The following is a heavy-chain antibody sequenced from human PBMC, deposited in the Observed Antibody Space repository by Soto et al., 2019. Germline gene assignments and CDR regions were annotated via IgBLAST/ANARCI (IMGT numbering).Heavy chain of an antibody. CDR2: IYWDDDK. V-gene: IGHV2-5*02. CDR3: AHTRHYCSGGSCYNWFDP. D-gene: IGHD2-15*01. CDR1: GFSLSTSGVG. J-gene: IGHJ5*02. Sequence: QITLKESGPTLVKPTQTLTLTCTFSGFSLSTSGVGVGWIRQPPGKALEWLALIYWDDDKRYSPSLKSRLTITKDTSKNQVVLTMTNMDPVDTATYYCAHTRHYCSGGSCYNWFDPWGQGTLVTVSS.